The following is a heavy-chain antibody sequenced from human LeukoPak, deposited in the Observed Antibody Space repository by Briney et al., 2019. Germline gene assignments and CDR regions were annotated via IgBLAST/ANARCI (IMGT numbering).Heavy chain of an antibody. CDR3: ARAAYYDSSGFDY. Sequence: SETLSLTCAVYGGSFSGYYWSWIRQPPGKGLEWIGSIYHSGSTYYNPSLKSRVTISVDTSKNQFSLKLSSVTAADTAVYYCARAAYYDSSGFDYWGQGTLVTVSS. CDR2: IYHSGST. V-gene: IGHV4-34*01. D-gene: IGHD3-22*01. J-gene: IGHJ4*02. CDR1: GGSFSGYY.